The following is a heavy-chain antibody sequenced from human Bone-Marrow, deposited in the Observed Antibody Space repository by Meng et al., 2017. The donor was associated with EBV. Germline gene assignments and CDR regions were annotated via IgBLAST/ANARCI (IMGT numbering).Heavy chain of an antibody. CDR3: ANVDWNQNGGY. CDR2: ISGAGTT. V-gene: IGHV3-23*04. J-gene: IGHJ4*02. CDR1: GFPLSTRA. D-gene: IGHD1-1*01. Sequence: LVEPGGGLLRLGGAWRLPCVSSGFPLSTRAMSWVRPAPGKGLEWVSAISGAGTTHYIDSVKGRFTISRDSSRNTLYLQMDSLRAEDTAIYFCANVDWNQNGGYWGQGTLVTVSS.